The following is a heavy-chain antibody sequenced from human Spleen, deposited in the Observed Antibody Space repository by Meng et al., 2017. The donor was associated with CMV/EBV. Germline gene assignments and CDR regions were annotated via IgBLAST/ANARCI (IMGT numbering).Heavy chain of an antibody. D-gene: IGHD2-2*01. Sequence: SETLSLTCTVSGDSITSYYWSWIRQPPGKGLEWIGYIYYTGTTNYNPSLKSRVTMSVDTSKNQFSLRLSSVTAADTAVYYCARSDREKYCSSTSCFDYGMDVWGQGTTVTVSS. CDR2: IYYTGTT. CDR3: ARSDREKYCSSTSCFDYGMDV. V-gene: IGHV4-59*01. J-gene: IGHJ6*02. CDR1: GDSITSYY.